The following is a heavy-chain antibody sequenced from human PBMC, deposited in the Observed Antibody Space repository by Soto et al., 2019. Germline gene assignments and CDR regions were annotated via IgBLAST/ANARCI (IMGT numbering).Heavy chain of an antibody. Sequence: SETLSLTCAVYGGSFSGFYWSWIRQPPGKGLEWIGEINHSRSTSYSPSLKSRVTLSVDTSKNQFSLKLSFLTAADTVVYYCAGRYCSGGSCYLGAFDIWGQGTMVPSPQ. CDR2: INHSRST. CDR3: AGRYCSGGSCYLGAFDI. J-gene: IGHJ3*02. D-gene: IGHD2-15*01. V-gene: IGHV4-34*01. CDR1: GGSFSGFY.